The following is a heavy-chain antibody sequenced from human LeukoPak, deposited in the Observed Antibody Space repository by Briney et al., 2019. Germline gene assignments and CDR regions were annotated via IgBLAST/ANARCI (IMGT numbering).Heavy chain of an antibody. CDR2: MYTSGST. Sequence: SETLSLTCTVSGGSISSGNYYWSWIRQPAGKGLEWIGRMYTSGSTNYNPSLKSRVTISVDTSKNQFSLKLSSVTAADTAVYYCAGSLGYCTSNVCYLKYWGQGTLVTVSS. CDR3: AGSLGYCTSNVCYLKY. D-gene: IGHD2-8*01. V-gene: IGHV4-61*02. CDR1: GGSISSGNYY. J-gene: IGHJ4*02.